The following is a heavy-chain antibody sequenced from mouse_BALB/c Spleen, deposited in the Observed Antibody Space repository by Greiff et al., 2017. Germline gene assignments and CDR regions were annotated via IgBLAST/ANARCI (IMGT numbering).Heavy chain of an antibody. Sequence: EVMLVESGPGLVKPSQSLSLTCTVTGYSITSDYAWNWIRQFPGNKLEWMGYISYSGSTSYNPSLKSRISITRDTSKNQFFLQLNSVTTEDTATYYCAREYGNYLDYWGQGTTLTVSS. V-gene: IGHV3-2*02. CDR2: ISYSGST. CDR1: GYSITSDYA. CDR3: AREYGNYLDY. J-gene: IGHJ2*01. D-gene: IGHD2-10*02.